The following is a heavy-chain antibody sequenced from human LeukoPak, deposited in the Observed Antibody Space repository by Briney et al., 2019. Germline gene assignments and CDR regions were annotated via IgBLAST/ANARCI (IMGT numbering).Heavy chain of an antibody. CDR1: GGSFSGYY. CDR3: ARGSPYYDFWSGYQNWFDP. CDR2: INHSGST. V-gene: IGHV4-34*01. Sequence: PSETLSLTCAVYGGSFSGYYWSWLRQPPGKGLEWIGEINHSGSTNYNPSLKSRVTISVDTSKNQFSLKLSSVTAADTAVYYCARGSPYYDFWSGYQNWFDPWGQGTLVTVSS. D-gene: IGHD3-3*01. J-gene: IGHJ5*02.